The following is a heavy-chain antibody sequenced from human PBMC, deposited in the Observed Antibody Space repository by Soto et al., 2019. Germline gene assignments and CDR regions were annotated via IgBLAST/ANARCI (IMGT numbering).Heavy chain of an antibody. D-gene: IGHD6-13*01. V-gene: IGHV4-59*01. CDR1: GGSISSYY. Sequence: QVQLQESGPGLVKPSETLSLTCTVSGGSISSYYWSWIRQPPGKGLEWIGYIYYSGSTNYNPSLKSRVTISVDTSKNQFSLKLSSVTAADTAVYYYARDRSAAVPGDYYYYMDVWGKGTTVTVSS. J-gene: IGHJ6*03. CDR3: ARDRSAAVPGDYYYYMDV. CDR2: IYYSGST.